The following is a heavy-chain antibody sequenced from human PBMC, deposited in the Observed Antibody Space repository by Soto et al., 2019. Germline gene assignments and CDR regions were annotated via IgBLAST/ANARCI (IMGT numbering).Heavy chain of an antibody. J-gene: IGHJ6*02. CDR2: IYHSGST. CDR1: GGSISSSNW. Sequence: NPSETLSLTCAVSGGSISSSNWWSWVRQPPGKGLEWIGEIYHSGSTNYNPSLKSRVTISVDKSKNQFSLKLSSVTAADTAVYYCARDPAGSADPGYSSSWYGGFYYYYGMDVWGQGTTVTVSS. CDR3: ARDPAGSADPGYSSSWYGGFYYYYGMDV. D-gene: IGHD6-13*01. V-gene: IGHV4-4*02.